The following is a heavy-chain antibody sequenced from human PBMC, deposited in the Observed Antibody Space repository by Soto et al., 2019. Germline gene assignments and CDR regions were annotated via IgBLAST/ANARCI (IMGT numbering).Heavy chain of an antibody. CDR3: ARSQGSSTSLEIYYYYYYGMDV. D-gene: IGHD2-2*01. CDR1: GGTFGSYA. CDR2: IIPIPGTA. V-gene: IGHV1-69*01. J-gene: IGHJ6*02. Sequence: QVQLVQSGAEVKKPGSSVKVSCKASGGTFGSYAISWVRQAPGQGLEWMGGIIPIPGTANCAQKFQGRVTTAADESTSTAYMELSSLRSEDTAVYYCARSQGSSTSLEIYYYYYYGMDVWGQGTTVTVSS.